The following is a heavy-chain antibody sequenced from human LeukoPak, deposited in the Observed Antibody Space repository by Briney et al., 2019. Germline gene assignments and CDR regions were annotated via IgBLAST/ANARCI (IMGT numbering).Heavy chain of an antibody. CDR3: GRDSDIGAAGYYFDS. Sequence: PGGSLRLSCAASGFTFSSYGMHWVRQAPGKGLEWVAVKYTEGRNINYVDSVNGRFTISRDNSKNTRFLQMNSLRPEDTAVYFCGRDSDIGAAGYYFDSWGQGTLVTVSS. J-gene: IGHJ4*02. CDR2: KYTEGRNI. V-gene: IGHV3-30*19. CDR1: GFTFSSYG. D-gene: IGHD6-13*01.